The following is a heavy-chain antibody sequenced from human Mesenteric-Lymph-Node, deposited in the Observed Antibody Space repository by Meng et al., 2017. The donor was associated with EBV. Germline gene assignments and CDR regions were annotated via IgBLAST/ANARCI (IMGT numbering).Heavy chain of an antibody. CDR3: AGWSARLEY. CDR1: GFSLSTRGVL. V-gene: IGHV2-5*02. J-gene: IGHJ4*02. D-gene: IGHD3-3*01. CDR2: VYWDDDK. Sequence: ITLKQAGPPLVTPTQTLTLTCTFSGFSLSTRGVLVGWIRQPPGQALEWLALVYWDDDKRYSPSLKSRLSITKNTSKNQVVLTMADMDPVDTGTYYCAGWSARLEYWGPGTLVTVSS.